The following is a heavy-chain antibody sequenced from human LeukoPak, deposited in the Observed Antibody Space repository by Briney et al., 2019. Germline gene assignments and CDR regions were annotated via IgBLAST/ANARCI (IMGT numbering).Heavy chain of an antibody. J-gene: IGHJ4*02. Sequence: GSLRLSCAASGFTFSSYSMNWVRQAPGKGLEWVSSISSSSSYIYYADSVKGRITISRDNSKNTLYLQMNSLRAEDTAVYYCAKGVGYCSGGSCQQFDYWGQGTLVTVSS. V-gene: IGHV3-21*04. CDR1: GFTFSSYS. D-gene: IGHD2-15*01. CDR2: ISSSSSYI. CDR3: AKGVGYCSGGSCQQFDY.